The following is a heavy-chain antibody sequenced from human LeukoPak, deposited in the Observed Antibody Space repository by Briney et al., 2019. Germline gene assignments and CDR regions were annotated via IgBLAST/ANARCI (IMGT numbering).Heavy chain of an antibody. CDR3: ARGGYYGSGNDFRFDP. Sequence: GGSLRLSCAASGFTFSSYEMNWVRQAPGKGLEWVSYISSSGSTIYYADSVKGRFTISRDNAKNSLYLQMNSLRAEDTAVYYCARGGYYGSGNDFRFDPWGQGTLVTVSS. J-gene: IGHJ5*02. D-gene: IGHD3-10*01. CDR2: ISSSGSTI. V-gene: IGHV3-48*03. CDR1: GFTFSSYE.